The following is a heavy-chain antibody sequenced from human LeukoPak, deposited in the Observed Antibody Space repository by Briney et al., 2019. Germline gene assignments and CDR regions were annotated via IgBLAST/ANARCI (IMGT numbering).Heavy chain of an antibody. Sequence: PSQTLSLTCTVSGGSISSGGYYWSWIRQHPGKDLEWIGYIYYSGSTYYNPSLKSRVTISVDTSKNQFSLRLSSVTAADTAVYYSARLASGSYGPLTPFDYWGQGTLVTVSS. CDR2: IYYSGST. D-gene: IGHD1-26*01. J-gene: IGHJ4*02. V-gene: IGHV4-31*03. CDR1: GGSISSGGYY. CDR3: ARLASGSYGPLTPFDY.